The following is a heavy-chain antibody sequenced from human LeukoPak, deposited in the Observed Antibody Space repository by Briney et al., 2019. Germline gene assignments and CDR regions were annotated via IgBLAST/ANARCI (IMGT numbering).Heavy chain of an antibody. CDR1: GGSISSSSYY. Sequence: SETLSLTCTVSGGSISSSSYYWGWIRQPPGKGLEWIGSIYYSGSSYYNPSLKSRVTILVDTSKNQFSLKLNSVTAADTAVFYCAGGRTSPYNWFDPWGQGTLVTVSS. CDR2: IYYSGSS. V-gene: IGHV4-39*07. D-gene: IGHD3-16*01. J-gene: IGHJ5*02. CDR3: AGGRTSPYNWFDP.